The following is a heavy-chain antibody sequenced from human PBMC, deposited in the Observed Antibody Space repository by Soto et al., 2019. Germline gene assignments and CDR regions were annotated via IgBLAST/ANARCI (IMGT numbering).Heavy chain of an antibody. J-gene: IGHJ3*02. V-gene: IGHV3-7*01. D-gene: IGHD6-19*01. CDR2: IKKDGSEE. CDR1: GFTFSNYW. CDR3: ARSLGWRDAFDI. Sequence: GGSLRLSCAASGFTFSNYWMTWGRQAPGKGLEWVANIKKDGSEEYYVDSVKGRFTISRDNAKNSLYLQMNSLRAEDTAVYYCARSLGWRDAFDIWGQGTMVTVS.